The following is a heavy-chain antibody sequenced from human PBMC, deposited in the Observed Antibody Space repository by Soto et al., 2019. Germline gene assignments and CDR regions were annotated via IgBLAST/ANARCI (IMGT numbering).Heavy chain of an antibody. D-gene: IGHD2-15*01. CDR2: IYYSGST. Sequence: QVQLQESGPGLVKPSQTLSLTCTVSGGSISSGDYYWSWIRQPPGKGLEWIGYIYYSGSTYYNPPLKSRVTISVDTSKNQFSLKLSSVTAADTAVYYCASQGYCSGGSCSTQGPSDYWGQGTLVTVSS. CDR1: GGSISSGDYY. J-gene: IGHJ4*02. V-gene: IGHV4-30-4*01. CDR3: ASQGYCSGGSCSTQGPSDY.